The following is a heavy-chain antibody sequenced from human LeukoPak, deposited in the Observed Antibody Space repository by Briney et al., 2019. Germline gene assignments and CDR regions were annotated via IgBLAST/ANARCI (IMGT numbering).Heavy chain of an antibody. Sequence: GRYLRLSCAASGFTFSSYGMHWVRQAPGKGLEWVAVISYDGSNKYYADSVKGRFTISRDNSKNTLYLQMNSLRAEDTAVYYCAKEDYGGNPGWVDGMDVWGQGTTVTVSS. D-gene: IGHD4-23*01. CDR2: ISYDGSNK. CDR3: AKEDYGGNPGWVDGMDV. J-gene: IGHJ6*02. CDR1: GFTFSSYG. V-gene: IGHV3-30*18.